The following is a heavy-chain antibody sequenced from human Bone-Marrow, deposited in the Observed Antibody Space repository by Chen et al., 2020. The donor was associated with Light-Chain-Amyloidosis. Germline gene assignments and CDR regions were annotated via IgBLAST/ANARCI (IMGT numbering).Heavy chain of an antibody. CDR1: GYTFPNYW. D-gene: IGHD5-12*01. Sequence: EVQLEQSGPEVKKPGESLQIPCQGPGYTFPNYWTGWVRPMPGKGLEWMGVIYPDDSDARYSPSFEGQVTISADKSITTAYLQWRSLKASDTAMYYCARRRDGYNFDYWGQGTLVTVSS. J-gene: IGHJ4*02. CDR3: ARRRDGYNFDY. CDR2: IYPDDSDA. V-gene: IGHV5-51*01.